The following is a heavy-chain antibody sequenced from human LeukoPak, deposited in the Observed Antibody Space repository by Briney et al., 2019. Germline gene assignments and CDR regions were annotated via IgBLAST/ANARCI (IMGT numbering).Heavy chain of an antibody. CDR1: GGSFGGYY. CDR2: INHSGST. V-gene: IGHV4-34*01. J-gene: IGHJ5*02. Sequence: SETLSLTCAVYGGSFGGYYWSWIRQPPGKGLEWIGEINHSGSTNYNPSLKSRVTISVDTSKNQFSLKLSSVTAADTAVYYCARGPRRDTAMAPPPWGQGTLVTVSS. CDR3: ARGPRRDTAMAPPP. D-gene: IGHD5-18*01.